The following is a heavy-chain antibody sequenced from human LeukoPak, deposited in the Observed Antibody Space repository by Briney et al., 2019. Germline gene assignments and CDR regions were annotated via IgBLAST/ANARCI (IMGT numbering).Heavy chain of an antibody. J-gene: IGHJ4*02. CDR3: AREGSAAAGKGKVYFDY. CDR1: GFTVSSNY. Sequence: GGSLRLSCAASGFTVSSNYMSWVRQAPGKGLEWVSVIYSGGSTYYADSVKGRFTISRDNSKHTLSLQMNSLRAEDTAVYYCAREGSAAAGKGKVYFDYWGQGTLVTVSS. CDR2: IYSGGST. V-gene: IGHV3-66*02. D-gene: IGHD6-13*01.